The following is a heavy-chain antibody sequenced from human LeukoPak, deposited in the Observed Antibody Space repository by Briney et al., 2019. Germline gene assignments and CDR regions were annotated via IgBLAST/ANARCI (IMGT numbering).Heavy chain of an antibody. CDR3: ATNSVTGYFQH. V-gene: IGHV1-24*01. J-gene: IGHJ1*01. D-gene: IGHD1-1*01. CDR2: FDPGDGET. Sequence: ASVKVSCKASGYTFTSYYVHWVRQAPGKGLEWMGGFDPGDGETIYAQKFQGRVTMTEDTSTDTAYMELSSLRSEDTAVYYCATNSVTGYFQHWGQGTLVTVSS. CDR1: GYTFTSYY.